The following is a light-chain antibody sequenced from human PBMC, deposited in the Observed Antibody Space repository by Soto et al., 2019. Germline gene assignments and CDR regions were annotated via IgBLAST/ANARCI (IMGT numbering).Light chain of an antibody. V-gene: IGKV3-20*01. J-gene: IGKJ1*01. CDR1: QSVDTTF. CDR3: QQYMSSVT. Sequence: EIVLTQSPGSLSLSPGQRATLSCRASQSVDTTFFAWYQKKPGQAPRLLIQGASKRASGIPDRFSGSGSGTDFTPVISRLEPEDCAVYYCQQYMSSVTFGQGSKVEIK. CDR2: GAS.